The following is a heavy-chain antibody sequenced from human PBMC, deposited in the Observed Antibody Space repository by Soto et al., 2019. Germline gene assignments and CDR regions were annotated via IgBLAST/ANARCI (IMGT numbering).Heavy chain of an antibody. J-gene: IGHJ4*02. D-gene: IGHD4-4*01. V-gene: IGHV4-61*01. CDR2: IYYSGST. CDR3: ARDGRWLQKLDY. CDR1: VGSVSSGSYY. Sequence: SETLSLTFTFSVGSVSSGSYYWSWIRQPPGKGLEWIGYIYYSGSTNYNPSLKSRVTISVDTSKNQFSLKLSSVTAADTAVYYCARDGRWLQKLDYWGQGTLVTVSS.